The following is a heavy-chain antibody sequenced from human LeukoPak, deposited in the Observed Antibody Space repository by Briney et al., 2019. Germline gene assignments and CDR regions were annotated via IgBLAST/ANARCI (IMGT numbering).Heavy chain of an antibody. D-gene: IGHD6-6*01. CDR3: AKDRLSSIAAQFDP. V-gene: IGHV3-9*01. CDR1: GFTFDDYA. J-gene: IGHJ5*02. CDR2: ISWNSGSI. Sequence: PGGSLRLSCAASGFTFDDYAMHWVRQAPGKGLEWFSGISWNSGSIGYADSVKGRFTISRDNAKNSLYLQMNSLRAEDTALYYCAKDRLSSIAAQFDPWGQGTLVTVSS.